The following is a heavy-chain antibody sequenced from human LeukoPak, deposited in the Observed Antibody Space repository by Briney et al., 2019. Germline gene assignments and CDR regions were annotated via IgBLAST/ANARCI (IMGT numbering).Heavy chain of an antibody. J-gene: IGHJ3*02. D-gene: IGHD2-15*01. CDR1: GFTFSSYW. V-gene: IGHV3-7*03. Sequence: GGSLRLSCAASGFTFSSYWMSWVRQAPGKGLEWVANIKQDGSEKYYVDSVKGRFTISRDNAKNSLYLQMNSLRAEDTAVYYCAGAGGPDAFDIWGQGTMVTVSS. CDR3: AGAGGPDAFDI. CDR2: IKQDGSEK.